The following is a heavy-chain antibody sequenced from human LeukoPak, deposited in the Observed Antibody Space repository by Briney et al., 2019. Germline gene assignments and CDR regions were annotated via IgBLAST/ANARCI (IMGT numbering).Heavy chain of an antibody. Sequence: GESLRLSCAASGFTFSTYAMHWVRQAPGKGLEYVSAISGNGGSTYYADSVKGRFTISRDNSKNTLYLQMGSLRAEDMAVYYCARGVSGFYPGLDYWGQGTLVTVSS. CDR3: ARGVSGFYPGLDY. D-gene: IGHD3-22*01. J-gene: IGHJ4*02. CDR1: GFTFSTYA. CDR2: ISGNGGST. V-gene: IGHV3-64*02.